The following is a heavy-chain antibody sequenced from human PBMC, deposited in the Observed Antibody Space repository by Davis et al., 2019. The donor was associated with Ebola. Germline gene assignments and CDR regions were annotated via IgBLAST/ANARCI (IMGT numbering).Heavy chain of an antibody. CDR1: GGSISSGDYY. CDR2: IYYSGST. V-gene: IGHV4-30-4*01. D-gene: IGHD2-2*01. CDR3: AREPLVVASGGYWFDP. J-gene: IGHJ5*02. Sequence: LRLSCTVSGGSISSGDYYWSWIRQPPGKGLEWIGYIYYSGSTSYNPSLKSRVTISVDMSNNQFSLKLSSVTAADTAVYYCAREPLVVASGGYWFDPWGQGALVTVSS.